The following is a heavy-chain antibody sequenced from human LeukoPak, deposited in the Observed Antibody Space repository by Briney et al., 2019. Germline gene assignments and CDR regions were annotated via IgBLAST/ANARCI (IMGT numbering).Heavy chain of an antibody. CDR1: GYYFGDYG. CDR2: TNWDTNNV. Sequence: GWSLRVSCVASGYYFGDYGMHWVRQAPGKGLEWVAGTNWDTNNVEYAHSVKGRFTISRDNAKNSLYLEMNSLRAEDKAVYYCAKDIAYCEGGSCSSNYFGLDVWGLGTTVTVSS. J-gene: IGHJ6*02. CDR3: AKDIAYCEGGSCSSNYFGLDV. D-gene: IGHD2-21*01. V-gene: IGHV3-9*01.